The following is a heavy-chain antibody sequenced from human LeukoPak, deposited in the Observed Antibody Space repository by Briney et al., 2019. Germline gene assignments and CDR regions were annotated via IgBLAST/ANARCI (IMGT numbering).Heavy chain of an antibody. D-gene: IGHD2-2*02. CDR3: ALFTDIVVVPAAIRVDAFDI. J-gene: IGHJ3*02. Sequence: GASVKVSXKASGYTFTSYYMHWVRQAPGQGLEWMGIINPSGGSTSYAQKFRGRVTMTSDTSTSTVYMELSSLRSEDTAVYYCALFTDIVVVPAAIRVDAFDIWGQGTMVTVSS. V-gene: IGHV1-46*01. CDR1: GYTFTSYY. CDR2: INPSGGST.